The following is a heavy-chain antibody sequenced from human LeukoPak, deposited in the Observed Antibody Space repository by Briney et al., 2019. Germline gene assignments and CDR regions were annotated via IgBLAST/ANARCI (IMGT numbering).Heavy chain of an antibody. CDR3: ARGPARRRDGYNYYGMDV. Sequence: GGSLRLSCAASGFTFSSYGMHWVRQAPGKGLEWVSVIYSGGSIYYADSVKGRFTISRDNSKNTLYLQMNSLRDEDTAVYYCARGPARRRDGYNYYGMDVWGQGITVTVSS. CDR2: IYSGGSI. V-gene: IGHV3-53*01. CDR1: GFTFSSYG. D-gene: IGHD5-24*01. J-gene: IGHJ6*02.